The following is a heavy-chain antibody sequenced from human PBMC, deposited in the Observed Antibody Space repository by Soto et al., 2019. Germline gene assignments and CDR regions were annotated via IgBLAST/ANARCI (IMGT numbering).Heavy chain of an antibody. Sequence: PRGYLRLAGAVSGFTFGDNCMSWIRQAPRKGLEWVSYISGSSTYTKYADSVKGRFTISRDNAKNSLYLQMNSLRVEDTAVYYCARSRSIRRPRGYYYGLDVWGQGTTDIVSS. CDR3: ARSRSIRRPRGYYYGLDV. CDR2: ISGSSTYT. D-gene: IGHD2-2*01. CDR1: GFTFGDNC. V-gene: IGHV3-11*03. J-gene: IGHJ6*02.